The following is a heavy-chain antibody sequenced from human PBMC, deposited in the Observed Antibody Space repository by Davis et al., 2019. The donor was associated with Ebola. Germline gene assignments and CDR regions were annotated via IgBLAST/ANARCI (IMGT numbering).Heavy chain of an antibody. CDR2: MHHGGGA. D-gene: IGHD2-21*02. CDR1: GGSITTHF. Sequence: PSETLSLTCSVSGGSITTHFWSWIRQPPGKGLEWIGFMHHGGGANSNPSLKIRVSISIDTSANQVSLKLTSVTAADTAIYYCARDTRPCGDDCYDDTFDMWGPGTLVTVSS. CDR3: ARDTRPCGDDCYDDTFDM. V-gene: IGHV4-59*11. J-gene: IGHJ3*02.